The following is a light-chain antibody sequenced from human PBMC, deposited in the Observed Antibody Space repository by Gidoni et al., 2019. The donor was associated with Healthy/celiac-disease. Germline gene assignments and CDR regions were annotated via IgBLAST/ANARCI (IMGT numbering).Light chain of an antibody. CDR1: QSVSSSY. CDR3: QQYGSSPPMYT. V-gene: IGKV3-20*01. CDR2: VAS. J-gene: IGKJ2*01. Sequence: EIVLTQSPGTLSLSPGERATLSCRASQSVSSSYLAWYQQKPGQAPRLLIYVASSRATGTPDRFSGSGSGTDFTLTISRLEPEDFAVYYCQQYGSSPPMYTFGQGTKLEIK.